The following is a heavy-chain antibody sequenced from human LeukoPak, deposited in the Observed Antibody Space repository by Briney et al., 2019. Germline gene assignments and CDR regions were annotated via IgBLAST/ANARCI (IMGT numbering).Heavy chain of an antibody. Sequence: GGSLRLSCAASGFTFDDYAMHWVRQAPGKGLEWVSGISWNSGSIGYADSVKGRFTISRDNAENSLYLQMNSLRAEDTAVYYCAREIWGSGWYEGVYYFDYWGQGTLVTVSP. J-gene: IGHJ4*02. CDR3: AREIWGSGWYEGVYYFDY. CDR2: ISWNSGSI. V-gene: IGHV3-9*01. CDR1: GFTFDDYA. D-gene: IGHD6-19*01.